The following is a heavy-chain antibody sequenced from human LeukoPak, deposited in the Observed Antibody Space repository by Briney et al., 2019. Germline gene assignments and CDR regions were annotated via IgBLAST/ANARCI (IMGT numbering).Heavy chain of an antibody. J-gene: IGHJ4*02. V-gene: IGHV4-39*01. CDR2: IYYSGTT. Sequence: GSLRLSCAASGFTFSSYAMSWVRQAPGKGLEWIRSIYYSGTTYYNPSLKSRVTISADTSKNQFSLQLGSVTAADTAIYYCARHQGHVQYNTSFKFDYWGQGPLVTVSS. D-gene: IGHD6-6*01. CDR1: GFTFSSYA. CDR3: ARHQGHVQYNTSFKFDY.